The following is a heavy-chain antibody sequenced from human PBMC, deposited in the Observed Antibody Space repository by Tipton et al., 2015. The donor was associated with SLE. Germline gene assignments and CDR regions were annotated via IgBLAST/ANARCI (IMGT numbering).Heavy chain of an antibody. CDR1: GGSISSYY. V-gene: IGHV4-4*07. CDR2: IYTSGST. CDR3: ARDRGKASSWSDAFDI. J-gene: IGHJ3*02. D-gene: IGHD6-13*01. Sequence: GLVKPSETLSLTCTVSGGSISSYYWSWIRQPAGKGLEWIGRIYTSGSTNYNPSLKSRVTMSVDTSKNQFSLKLSSVTAADTAVYYCARDRGKASSWSDAFDIWGQGTMATVSS.